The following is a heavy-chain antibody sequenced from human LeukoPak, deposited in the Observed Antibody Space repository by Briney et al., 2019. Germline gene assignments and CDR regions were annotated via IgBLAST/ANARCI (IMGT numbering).Heavy chain of an antibody. CDR3: ATTDISSKSEPPLDC. V-gene: IGHV5-51*01. J-gene: IGHJ4*02. D-gene: IGHD3-16*02. CDR2: IDTGDSDT. Sequence: GESLKISCKGSGYSFTSYWIAWVRQMPGKGLEWMGIIDTGDSDTRYSPAFQGQVTISADKSITTAYLQWSSLKASDTAMYYCATTDISSKSEPPLDCWGQGTLVTVSS. CDR1: GYSFTSYW.